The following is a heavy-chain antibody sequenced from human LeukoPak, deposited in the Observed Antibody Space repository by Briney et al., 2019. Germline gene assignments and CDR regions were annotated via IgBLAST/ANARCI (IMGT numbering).Heavy chain of an antibody. V-gene: IGHV4-38-2*02. CDR2: IYHSGST. J-gene: IGHJ3*02. CDR3: ARELIDSFDI. Sequence: SETLSLTCTVSGYSISSGYYWGWIRQPPGKGLEWIGSIYHSGSTYYNPSLKSRVTISVDTSKNQFSLKLSSVTAADTAVYYCARELIDSFDIWGQGTMVTVSS. CDR1: GYSISSGYY.